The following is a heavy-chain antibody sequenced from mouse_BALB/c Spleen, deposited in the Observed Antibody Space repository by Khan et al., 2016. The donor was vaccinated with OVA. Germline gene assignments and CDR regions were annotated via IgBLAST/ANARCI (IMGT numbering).Heavy chain of an antibody. J-gene: IGHJ3*01. Sequence: VELVESGAELAKPGASVKMSCKASGCTFTSYWMHWLKQRPGQGLEWIGYINPSTGYSEYNQKFKDKATLTADKSSSTAYMQLSSLTSDDSAVYYSANHGSSSAWFAYWGQVTLVTVSA. D-gene: IGHD1-1*01. V-gene: IGHV1-7*01. CDR3: ANHGSSSAWFAY. CDR2: INPSTGYS. CDR1: GCTFTSYW.